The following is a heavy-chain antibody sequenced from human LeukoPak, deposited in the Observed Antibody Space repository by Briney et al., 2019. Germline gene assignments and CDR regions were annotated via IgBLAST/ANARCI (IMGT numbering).Heavy chain of an antibody. Sequence: GGSLRLSCAASGFTLSSYAMSWVRQAPGKGLEWVSAISGSGGSTYYADSVKGRFTISRDNSKNTLYLQMNSLRAEDTAVYYCAKRYCSSTSCYTDHAPHHDAFDIWGQGTMVTVSS. D-gene: IGHD2-2*02. J-gene: IGHJ3*02. V-gene: IGHV3-23*01. CDR3: AKRYCSSTSCYTDHAPHHDAFDI. CDR1: GFTLSSYA. CDR2: ISGSGGST.